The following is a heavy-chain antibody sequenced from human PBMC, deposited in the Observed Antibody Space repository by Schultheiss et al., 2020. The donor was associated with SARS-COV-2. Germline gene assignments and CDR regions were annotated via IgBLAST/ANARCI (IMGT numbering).Heavy chain of an antibody. J-gene: IGHJ5*02. CDR1: GFTFSSYA. CDR2: ISGSGGST. D-gene: IGHD2-2*02. CDR3: AKGSGYQLLYGNWFDP. Sequence: GGSLRLSCAASGFTFSSYAMSWVRQAPGKGLEWVSAISGSGGSTYYADSVKGRFTISRDNSKNTLYLQMNGLRVEDTAVYYCAKGSGYQLLYGNWFDPWGQGTLVTVSS. V-gene: IGHV3-23*01.